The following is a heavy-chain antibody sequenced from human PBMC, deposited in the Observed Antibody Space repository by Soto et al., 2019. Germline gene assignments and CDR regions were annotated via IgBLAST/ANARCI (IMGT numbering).Heavy chain of an antibody. CDR2: IIPIFGTA. CDR3: AEEYDGGGDYYGDYYDGTPG. Sequence: QVQLVQSGAEVKKPGSSVKVSCKASGGTFSSYAISWVRQAPGQGLEWMGGIIPIFGTANYAQKFQGRVTITADESTRTAYRWRRSVSSEDTAVYNSAEEYDGGGDYYGDYYDGTPGGGQGTTAAVS. V-gene: IGHV1-69*01. D-gene: IGHD3-22*01. CDR1: GGTFSSYA. J-gene: IGHJ6*02.